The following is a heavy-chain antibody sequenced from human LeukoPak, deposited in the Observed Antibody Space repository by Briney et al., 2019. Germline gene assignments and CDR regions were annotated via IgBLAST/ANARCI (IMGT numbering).Heavy chain of an antibody. D-gene: IGHD3-10*01. CDR1: GGSISSYY. V-gene: IGHV4-59*12. CDR3: ATGSGSYYNPYFDY. Sequence: SETLSLTCTVSGGSISSYYWSWIRQPPGKGLEWIGYIYYSGSTNYNPSLKSRVTISVDTSKNQFSLKLSSVTAADTAVYYCATGSGSYYNPYFDYWGQGTLVTVSS. J-gene: IGHJ4*02. CDR2: IYYSGST.